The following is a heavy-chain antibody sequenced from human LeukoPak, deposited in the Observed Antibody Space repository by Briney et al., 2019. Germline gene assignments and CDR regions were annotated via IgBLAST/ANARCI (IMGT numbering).Heavy chain of an antibody. CDR3: VRDLGGRSGH. J-gene: IGHJ4*02. D-gene: IGHD1-26*01. Sequence: GGSLRLSCTASGFAFSNYGMNWVRQTPGKGLEWVSAISAGGSSTHYADSVKGRFTISRDNAKNTLYLQMNSLRAEDTAVYYCVRDLGGRSGHWGQGTLVTVSS. V-gene: IGHV3-23*01. CDR1: GFAFSNYG. CDR2: ISAGGSST.